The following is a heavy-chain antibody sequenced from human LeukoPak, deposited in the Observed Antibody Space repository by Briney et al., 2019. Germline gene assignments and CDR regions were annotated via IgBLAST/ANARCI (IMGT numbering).Heavy chain of an antibody. Sequence: PSDTLSLTCGASDGSLDIYYWMFVRQPPGKGLQWIGEITYRGGPSYLPSLKSRVTISIDASQRHISPRLNSVTAADTAVYYCATYGGDWKFDSWGQGTLVTVSS. CDR1: DGSLDIYY. CDR3: ATYGGDWKFDS. CDR2: ITYRGGP. D-gene: IGHD2-21*01. V-gene: IGHV4-34*01. J-gene: IGHJ4*02.